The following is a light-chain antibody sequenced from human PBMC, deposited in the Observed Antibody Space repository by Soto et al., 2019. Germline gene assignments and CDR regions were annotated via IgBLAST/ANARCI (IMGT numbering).Light chain of an antibody. Sequence: EFVLTQSPGTLSLSPGERATLSCRASQTVRNNYLAWYQQKRGQGPRLLIYDASSRATGIPDRFSGGGSGADFTLTISRLEPEDFAVYYCQQFSSYPLTFGGGTKVDIK. V-gene: IGKV3-20*01. CDR2: DAS. CDR1: QTVRNNY. CDR3: QQFSSYPLT. J-gene: IGKJ4*01.